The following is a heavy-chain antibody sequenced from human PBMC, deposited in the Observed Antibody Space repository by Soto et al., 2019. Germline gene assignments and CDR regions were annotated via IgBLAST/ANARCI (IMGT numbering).Heavy chain of an antibody. CDR1: GFTVSSNY. Sequence: LRLSCAASGFTVSSNYMSWVRQAPGKGLEWVSVIYSGGSTYYADSVKGRFTISRDNSKNTLYLQMNSLRAEDTAVYYCARNRDGVVDYWGQGTLVTVSS. V-gene: IGHV3-53*01. CDR3: ARNRDGVVDY. D-gene: IGHD3-3*01. J-gene: IGHJ4*02. CDR2: IYSGGST.